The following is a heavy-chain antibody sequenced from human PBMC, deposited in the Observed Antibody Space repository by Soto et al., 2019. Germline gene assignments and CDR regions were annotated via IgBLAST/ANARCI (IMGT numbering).Heavy chain of an antibody. CDR2: ISSSSSYI. J-gene: IGHJ5*02. CDR1: GFTFSSYS. Sequence: EVQLVESGGGLVKPGGSLRLSCAASGFTFSSYSMNWVRQAPGKGLEWVSSISSSSSYIYYADSVKGRFTISRDNAKNSLYLQMNSLRVEDTAVYYCAREVLVAAATNWFDPWGQGTLVTVSS. V-gene: IGHV3-21*01. CDR3: AREVLVAAATNWFDP. D-gene: IGHD6-13*01.